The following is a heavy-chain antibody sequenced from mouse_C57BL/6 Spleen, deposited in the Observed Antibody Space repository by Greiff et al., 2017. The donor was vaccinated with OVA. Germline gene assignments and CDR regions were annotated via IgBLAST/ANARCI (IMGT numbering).Heavy chain of an antibody. J-gene: IGHJ1*03. V-gene: IGHV5-4*01. CDR2: ISDGGSYT. CDR3: ARDDEYVDV. CDR1: GFTFSSYA. Sequence: DVHLVESGGGLVKPGGSLKLSCAASGFTFSSYAMSWVRQTPEKRLEWVATISDGGSYTYYPDNVKGRFTISRDNAKNNLYLQMSHLKSEDTAMYYCARDDEYVDVWGTGTTVTVSS.